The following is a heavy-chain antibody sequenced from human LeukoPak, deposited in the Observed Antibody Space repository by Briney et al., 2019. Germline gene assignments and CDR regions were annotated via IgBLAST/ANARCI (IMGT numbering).Heavy chain of an antibody. Sequence: SENLSLTCTVSGAYIYNFYWSWIRQPAGKGPEWIGHLYNDGTPKYNPSLKSRVTMSADASKVQFSLTLTSVTAADTAVYYCAKAGGGTFDPWGPGIMVIVSS. CDR3: AKAGGGTFDP. CDR1: GAYIYNFY. D-gene: IGHD3-16*01. J-gene: IGHJ5*02. V-gene: IGHV4-4*07. CDR2: LYNDGTP.